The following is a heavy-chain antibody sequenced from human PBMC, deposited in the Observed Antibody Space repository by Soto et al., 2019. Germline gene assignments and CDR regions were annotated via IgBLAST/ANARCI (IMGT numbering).Heavy chain of an antibody. D-gene: IGHD6-19*01. CDR1: GYSFTSYW. J-gene: IGHJ4*02. V-gene: IGHV5-10-1*01. Sequence: GESLKISCKGSGYSFTSYWISWVRQMPGKGLEWMGRIDPSDSYTNYSPSFQGHVTISADKSISTAFLQWSSLKASDTAVYYCARSYSSGSDYWGQGTLVTVSS. CDR3: ARSYSSGSDY. CDR2: IDPSDSYT.